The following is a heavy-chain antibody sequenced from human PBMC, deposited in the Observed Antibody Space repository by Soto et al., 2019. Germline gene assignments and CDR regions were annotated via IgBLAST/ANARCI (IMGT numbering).Heavy chain of an antibody. CDR1: GFTFSSYG. CDR2: ISYDGSNK. Sequence: GGSLRLSCAASGFTFSSYGMHWVRQAPGKGLEWVAVISYDGSNKYYADSVKGRFTISRDNSKNTLYLQMNSLRAEDTAVYYCAKDPRGEEDYYYYYMDVWGKGTTVTVSS. CDR3: AKDPRGEEDYYYYYMDV. V-gene: IGHV3-30*18. J-gene: IGHJ6*03. D-gene: IGHD3-10*01.